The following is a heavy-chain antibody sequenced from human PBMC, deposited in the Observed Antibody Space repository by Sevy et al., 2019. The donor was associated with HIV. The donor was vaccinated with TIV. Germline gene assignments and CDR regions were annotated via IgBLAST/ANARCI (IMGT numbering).Heavy chain of an antibody. CDR2: INSAGT. CDR1: GSTFSDDY. D-gene: IGHD1-1*01. V-gene: IGHV1-2*02. Sequence: ASVKVSCKTSGSTFSDDYIHWVRQAPGERLEWMGWINSAGTNYAETFQGRVTMTRDACITTAYMELNSLISDDTATYYCATSANLDTSWFDPWGQGVVVTVSS. J-gene: IGHJ5*02. CDR3: ATSANLDTSWFDP.